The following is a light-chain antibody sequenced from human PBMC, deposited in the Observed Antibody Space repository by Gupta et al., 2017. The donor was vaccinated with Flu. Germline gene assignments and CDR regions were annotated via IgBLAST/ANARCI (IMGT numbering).Light chain of an antibody. CDR1: QSIVKS. CDR3: QQSDTFPLT. J-gene: IGKJ3*01. V-gene: IGKV1-39*01. CDR2: AAS. Sequence: DIQMTQSPSSLSASVGDRVTITCRASQSIVKSLNWYQQRPGKAPKLLIYAASSFQSGVPSRLSGSGSGTDFTLTISSLQPEDFANYYCQQSDTFPLTFGPGTKVDV.